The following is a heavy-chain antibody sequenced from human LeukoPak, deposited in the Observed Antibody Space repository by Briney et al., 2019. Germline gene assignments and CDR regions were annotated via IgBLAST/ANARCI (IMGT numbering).Heavy chain of an antibody. V-gene: IGHV1-69*05. Sequence: SVKVSCKASGGTFSSYAISWVRQAPGQGLEWMGGIIPIFGTANYAQKFQGRVTITTDESTSTAYMELSSLRSEDTAVYYCAGYRSSTSCQRVDAFDIWGQGTMVTVSS. CDR1: GGTFSSYA. CDR2: IIPIFGTA. CDR3: AGYRSSTSCQRVDAFDI. D-gene: IGHD2-2*01. J-gene: IGHJ3*02.